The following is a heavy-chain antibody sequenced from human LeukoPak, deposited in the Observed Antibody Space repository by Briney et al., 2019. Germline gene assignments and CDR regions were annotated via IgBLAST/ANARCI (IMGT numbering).Heavy chain of an antibody. CDR1: GFTVTSNY. Sequence: GGSLRLSCAASGFTVTSNYMTWVRQAPGKGLEWVSVIFYDGTTKYADSVKGRFTISRDNAKNSLYLQMNSLRAEDTAVYYCASRPVAPYAFDIWGQGTMVTVSS. J-gene: IGHJ3*02. CDR3: ASRPVAPYAFDI. V-gene: IGHV3-53*01. CDR2: IFYDGTT. D-gene: IGHD6-19*01.